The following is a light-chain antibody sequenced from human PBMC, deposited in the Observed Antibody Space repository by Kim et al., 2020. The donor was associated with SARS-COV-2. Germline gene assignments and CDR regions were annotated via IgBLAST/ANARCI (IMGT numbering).Light chain of an antibody. V-gene: IGLV3-27*01. J-gene: IGLJ3*02. Sequence: SYELTQPSSVSVSPGQTARINCSGDVLAKKYARWFQQKPGQAPVLVIYKDSERPSGIPERFSGSSSGTTVTLTISGAQVEDEADYYCYSAASNTWVFCGGTQLTVL. CDR3: YSAASNTWV. CDR1: VLAKKY. CDR2: KDS.